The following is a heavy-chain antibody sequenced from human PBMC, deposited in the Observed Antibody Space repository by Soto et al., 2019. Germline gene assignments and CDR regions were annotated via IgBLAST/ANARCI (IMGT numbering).Heavy chain of an antibody. D-gene: IGHD1-26*01. CDR2: ISYDGSNK. V-gene: IGHV3-30*03. Sequence: GGSLRLSCAASGFTFSSYGMHWVRQAPGKGLEWVAVISYDGSNKYYADSVKGQFTISRDNSKNTLYLQMNSLRAEDTAVYYCAPTSRLDGGSYYVFDYWGQGTLVTVSS. CDR3: APTSRLDGGSYYVFDY. J-gene: IGHJ4*02. CDR1: GFTFSSYG.